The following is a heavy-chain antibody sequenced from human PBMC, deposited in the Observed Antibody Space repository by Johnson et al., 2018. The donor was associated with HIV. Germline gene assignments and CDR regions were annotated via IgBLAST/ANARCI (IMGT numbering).Heavy chain of an antibody. Sequence: VQLVESGGGLVQPGGSLRLSCAASGFTFSTYAMSWVRQAPGKGLEWVSGISGSGGRPYYADSVKGRFTISRDNSKNTLYLQMNSLRAEDTAVYYCASVPMIVVLDGAFDIWGQGTMVTVSS. D-gene: IGHD3-22*01. J-gene: IGHJ3*02. V-gene: IGHV3-23*04. CDR1: GFTFSTYA. CDR3: ASVPMIVVLDGAFDI. CDR2: ISGSGGRP.